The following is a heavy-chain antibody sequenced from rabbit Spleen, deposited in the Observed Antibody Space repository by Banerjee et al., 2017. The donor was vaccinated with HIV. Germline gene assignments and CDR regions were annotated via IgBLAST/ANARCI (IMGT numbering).Heavy chain of an antibody. CDR2: IYAGSSGST. V-gene: IGHV1S45*01. CDR3: ARDLGAHNL. J-gene: IGHJ4*01. Sequence: QEQLVESGGGLVQPGGSLKLSCKASGFDFSTYGVSWVRQAPGKGLEWIACIYAGSSGSTYSATWAKGRFTLSKTSSTTVTLQMTSLTAADTATYFCARDLGAHNLWGPGTLVTVS. CDR1: GFDFSTYG.